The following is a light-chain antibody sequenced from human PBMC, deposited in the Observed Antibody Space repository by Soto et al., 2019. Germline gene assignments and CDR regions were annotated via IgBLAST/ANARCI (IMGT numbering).Light chain of an antibody. J-gene: IGKJ1*01. CDR2: GAS. CDR3: QQCGSSAWT. CDR1: QSVSSSS. Sequence: EIVLTQSPGTLSLSPGERATLSCRASQSVSSSSLAWYQQKPGQAPRLLIYGASSRASGVPDRFSGSGSGTDFTLTVSRLEPEDFAVYYCQQCGSSAWTFGQGTKVEI. V-gene: IGKV3-20*01.